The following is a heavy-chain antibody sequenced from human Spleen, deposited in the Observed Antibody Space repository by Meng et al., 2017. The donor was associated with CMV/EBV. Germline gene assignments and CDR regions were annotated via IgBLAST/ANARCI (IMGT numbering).Heavy chain of an antibody. CDR2: IYSDGST. Sequence: GESLKISCAASGFTVSSNYMSWVRQAPGKGLEWVSIIYSDGSTYYADSVKGRFTVSRDSSKNTLYLQMNSLRPEDTAVYYCARGGTRWFKLFYFDFWGQGTLVTVSS. CDR1: GFTVSSNY. D-gene: IGHD3-10*01. J-gene: IGHJ4*02. CDR3: ARGGTRWFKLFYFDF. V-gene: IGHV3-66*02.